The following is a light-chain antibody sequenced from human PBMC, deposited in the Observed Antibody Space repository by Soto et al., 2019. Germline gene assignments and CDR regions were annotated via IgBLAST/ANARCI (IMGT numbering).Light chain of an antibody. V-gene: IGLV2-14*01. Sequence: QPVLTQPASVSGSPGQSITVSCTGTSSDVGGYNYVSWYQQHPGKAPKVMIYDVSKRPSGVSNRFSGSKSGNTASLTISGLQAEDEADYYCNSYTSSSTLPYVFGTGTKLTVL. CDR3: NSYTSSSTLPYV. CDR2: DVS. CDR1: SSDVGGYNY. J-gene: IGLJ1*01.